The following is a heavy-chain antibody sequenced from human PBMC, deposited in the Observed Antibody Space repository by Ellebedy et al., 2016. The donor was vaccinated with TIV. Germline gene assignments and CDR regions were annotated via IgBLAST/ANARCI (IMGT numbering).Heavy chain of an antibody. CDR3: ARDTLVGVTDSYFDY. D-gene: IGHD1-26*01. CDR1: GFVFSSYT. Sequence: GESLKISCAASGFVFSSYTMNWVRQAPGKGLEWVSFISDTSIYYADAVEGRFTISRDNAKNSLYLQMNNLRAEDTAVYYCARDTLVGVTDSYFDYWGQGTLVTVSS. V-gene: IGHV3-21*04. J-gene: IGHJ4*02. CDR2: ISDTSI.